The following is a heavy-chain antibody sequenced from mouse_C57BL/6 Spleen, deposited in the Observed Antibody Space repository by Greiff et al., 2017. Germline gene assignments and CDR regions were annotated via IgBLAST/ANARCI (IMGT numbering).Heavy chain of an antibody. CDR1: GFTFSDYG. CDR3: ARPITTVEWGFAY. D-gene: IGHD1-1*01. Sequence: EVKLVESGGGLVKPGGSLKLSCAASGFTFSDYGMHWVRQAPEKGLEWVAYISSGSSTIYYADTVKGRFTISRDNAKNTLFLQMTSLRSEDTAMYYCARPITTVEWGFAYWGQGTLVTVSA. J-gene: IGHJ3*01. CDR2: ISSGSSTI. V-gene: IGHV5-17*01.